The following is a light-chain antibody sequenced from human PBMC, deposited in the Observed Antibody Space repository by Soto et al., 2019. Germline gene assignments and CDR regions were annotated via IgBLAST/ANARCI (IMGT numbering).Light chain of an antibody. Sequence: QSALTQPASVSGSPGQSITISCTGTSSDVDGYKYVSWYQQHPGKAPKLMIYDIRNRPSGVSNRFSGSKSGNTASLTISGLQAEDEADYYCSSYTSSSTRVFGTGTKVTVL. CDR3: SSYTSSSTRV. CDR2: DIR. V-gene: IGLV2-14*03. J-gene: IGLJ1*01. CDR1: SSDVDGYKY.